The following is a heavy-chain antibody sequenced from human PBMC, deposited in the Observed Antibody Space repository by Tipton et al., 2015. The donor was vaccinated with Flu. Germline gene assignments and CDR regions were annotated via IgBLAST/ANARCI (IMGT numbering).Heavy chain of an antibody. V-gene: IGHV4-30-4*01. CDR1: GGSISSGDYY. J-gene: IGHJ5*02. CDR3: ARDPGPPYGDYPLRGRNWFAP. Sequence: LRLSCTVSGGSISSGDYYWSWIRQPPGKGLGWIGYIYYSGSTYYNPSLKSRVTISVDTSKNQFSLKLSSVTAADTAVYYCARDPGPPYGDYPLRGRNWFAPWGQGTLVTVSS. CDR2: IYYSGST. D-gene: IGHD4-17*01.